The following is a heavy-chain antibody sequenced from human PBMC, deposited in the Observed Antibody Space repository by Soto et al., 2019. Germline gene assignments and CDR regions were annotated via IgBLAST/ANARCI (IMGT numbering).Heavy chain of an antibody. V-gene: IGHV5-51*01. J-gene: IGHJ5*02. Sequence: EVQLVQSGAEVRKPGESLKISCKGSGYSFSNYWIAWVRQMPGKGLEYMGIIYPSDPQTRYSPSFQGQVTISADKSISTAYLQWTSLKASDTAIYYCARHGFYGDYSSNYFDPWGQGTLVTVSS. CDR1: GYSFSNYW. D-gene: IGHD4-17*01. CDR2: IYPSDPQT. CDR3: ARHGFYGDYSSNYFDP.